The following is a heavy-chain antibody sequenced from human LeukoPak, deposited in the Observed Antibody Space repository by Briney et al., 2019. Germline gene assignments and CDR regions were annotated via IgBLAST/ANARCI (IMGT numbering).Heavy chain of an antibody. Sequence: ASVKVSCKASGYTFTGYYMHWVRQAPGQGLEWMGWINPNSGGTNYAQKFQGRVTMTRDTSISTAYMELSRLRSDDTAVYYCAREPLPRIAAAGTDYWGQGTLVTVSS. CDR3: AREPLPRIAAAGTDY. CDR2: INPNSGGT. CDR1: GYTFTGYY. D-gene: IGHD6-13*01. V-gene: IGHV1-2*02. J-gene: IGHJ4*02.